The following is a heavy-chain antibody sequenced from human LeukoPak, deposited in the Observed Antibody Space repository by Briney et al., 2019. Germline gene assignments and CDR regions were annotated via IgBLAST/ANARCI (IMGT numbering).Heavy chain of an antibody. CDR2: IIPIFGTA. CDR1: GGTFSSYA. Sequence: SVKVSCKASGGTFSSYAISWVRQAPGQGLEWMGGIIPIFGTANYAQKFQGRVTITADKSTSTAYMEMSSLRSEDTAVYYCAIRPTTVTTFYFDYWGQGTLVTVSS. D-gene: IGHD4-17*01. CDR3: AIRPTTVTTFYFDY. V-gene: IGHV1-69*06. J-gene: IGHJ4*02.